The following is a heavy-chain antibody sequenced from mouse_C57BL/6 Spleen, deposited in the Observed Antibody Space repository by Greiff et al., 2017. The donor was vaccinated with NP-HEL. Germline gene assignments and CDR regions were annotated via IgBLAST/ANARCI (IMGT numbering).Heavy chain of an antibody. CDR3: ARVPITTVVAGNAMDY. CDR2: ILPGSGST. Sequence: VQLVESGAELMKPGASVKLSCKATGYTFTGYWIEWVKQRPGHGLEWIGEILPGSGSTNYNEKFKGKATFTADTSSTTAYMQLSSLTTEDSAIYYCARVPITTVVAGNAMDYWGQGTSVTVSS. V-gene: IGHV1-9*01. D-gene: IGHD1-1*01. CDR1: GYTFTGYW. J-gene: IGHJ4*01.